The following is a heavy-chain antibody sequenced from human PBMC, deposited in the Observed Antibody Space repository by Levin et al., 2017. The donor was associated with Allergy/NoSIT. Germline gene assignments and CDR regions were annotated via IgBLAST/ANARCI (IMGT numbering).Heavy chain of an antibody. V-gene: IGHV3-48*03. CDR1: GFTFSSYE. J-gene: IGHJ4*02. D-gene: IGHD3-3*01. CDR2: ISSSGSTI. CDR3: ARQLGNFWSGYNYFDY. Sequence: GGSLRLSCAASGFTFSSYEMNWVRQAPGKGLEWVSYISSSGSTIYYADSVKGRFTISRDNAKNSLYLQMNSLRAEDTAVYCCARQLGNFWSGYNYFDYWGQGTLVTVSS.